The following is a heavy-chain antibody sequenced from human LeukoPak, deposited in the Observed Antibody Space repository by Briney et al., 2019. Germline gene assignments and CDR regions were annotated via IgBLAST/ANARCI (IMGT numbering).Heavy chain of an antibody. CDR2: ISGSGGST. CDR1: GFTFSRYW. V-gene: IGHV3-23*01. Sequence: QPGGSLRLSCAASGFTFSRYWMSWVRQAPGKGLEWVSAISGSGGSTYYADSVKGRFTISRDNSKNTLYLQMNSLRAEDTAVYYCAITILGSSWYGLDYWGQGTLVTVSS. CDR3: AITILGSSWYGLDY. D-gene: IGHD6-13*01. J-gene: IGHJ4*02.